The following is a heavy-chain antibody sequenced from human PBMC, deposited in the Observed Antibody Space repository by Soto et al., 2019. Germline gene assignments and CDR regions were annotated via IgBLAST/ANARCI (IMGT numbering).Heavy chain of an antibody. CDR2: ISYDGSNK. CDR1: GFTFSSYG. J-gene: IGHJ3*02. V-gene: IGHV3-30*03. D-gene: IGHD3-9*01. CDR3: ARYYDILTGTLNDAFDI. Sequence: QVQLVESGGGVVQPGRSLRLSCAASGFTFSSYGMHWVRQAPGKGLEWVAVISYDGSNKYYEDSVKGRFTISRDNSKNTLYLQMNSLRAEDMAVYYCARYYDILTGTLNDAFDIWGQGTMVTVSS.